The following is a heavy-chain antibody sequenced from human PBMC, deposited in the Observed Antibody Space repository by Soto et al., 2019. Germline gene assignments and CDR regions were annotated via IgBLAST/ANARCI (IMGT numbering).Heavy chain of an antibody. J-gene: IGHJ5*02. V-gene: IGHV4-34*01. D-gene: IGHD4-17*01. CDR2: INHGGST. CDR3: ARDRVPGNLRWYIFGKNWFDP. Sequence: QVQLQQWGAGLLKPSETLSLTCAVYGGSFSGYYWSWIRQPPGKGLEWIGEINHGGSTNCNPSLKSRVTISVDTSKNQFSLKLSSVTAADTAVYYCARDRVPGNLRWYIFGKNWFDPWGQGTLVTVSS. CDR1: GGSFSGYY.